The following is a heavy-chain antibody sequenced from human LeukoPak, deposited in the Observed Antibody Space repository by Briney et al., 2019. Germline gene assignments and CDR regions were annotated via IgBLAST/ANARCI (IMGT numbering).Heavy chain of an antibody. J-gene: IGHJ6*03. CDR3: ARHSTLVRDPLYFYYMDV. D-gene: IGHD3-10*01. CDR1: GYSFTNYW. V-gene: IGHV5-51*01. Sequence: GESLRISCKGSGYSFTNYWIGWVRQMPGKGLEWMGIIYPGDSDTRYSPSFQGQVTISADKSISTAYLQWNRLKASDTAIYYCARHSTLVRDPLYFYYMDVWGKGTTVTISS. CDR2: IYPGDSDT.